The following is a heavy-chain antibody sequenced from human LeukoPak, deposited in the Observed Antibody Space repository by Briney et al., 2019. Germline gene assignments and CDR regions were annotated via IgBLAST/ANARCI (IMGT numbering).Heavy chain of an antibody. D-gene: IGHD3-10*01. Sequence: SETLSLTCTISGDSISGSYWSWIRQPPGKGLEWIGYIYYTGSTDYNPSLKSRVTISLDASKNQFSLKMRSVTAADTAVYYCARGGTYYYGSGSYYSGSGAFDIWGQGTMVTVSS. CDR2: IYYTGST. J-gene: IGHJ3*02. CDR1: GDSISGSY. V-gene: IGHV4-59*01. CDR3: ARGGTYYYGSGSYYSGSGAFDI.